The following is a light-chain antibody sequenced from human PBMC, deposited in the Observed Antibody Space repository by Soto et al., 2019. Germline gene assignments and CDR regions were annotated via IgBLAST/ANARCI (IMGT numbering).Light chain of an antibody. CDR1: QRINSY. CDR3: QQSSRTPIT. V-gene: IGKV1-39*01. Sequence: DIQMTQSPSSLSASVGDRVTISCRTSQRINSYLNWYQQKPGEAPTLLIYGASSLQSGVPSRFSGSGSGIDFTLAINSLKPEDFATYYCQQSSRTPITFGQGTRLEIK. J-gene: IGKJ5*01. CDR2: GAS.